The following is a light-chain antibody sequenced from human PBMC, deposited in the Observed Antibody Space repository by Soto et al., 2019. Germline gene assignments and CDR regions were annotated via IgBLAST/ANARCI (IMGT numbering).Light chain of an antibody. CDR1: SSDVGGYYY. CDR3: SSYTSSNTFYV. Sequence: QSVLTQPASVSGSPGQSITISCTGTSSDVGGYYYVSWYQHHPGKAPKLMIYQVSNRPSGVSNRFPGSQSGNTASLTISGLQAEDEADYYCSSYTSSNTFYVFGTGTKGTV. CDR2: QVS. J-gene: IGLJ1*01. V-gene: IGLV2-14*01.